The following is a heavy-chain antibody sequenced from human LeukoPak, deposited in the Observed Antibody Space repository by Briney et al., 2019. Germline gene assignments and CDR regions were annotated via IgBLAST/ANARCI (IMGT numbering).Heavy chain of an antibody. CDR1: GGTFSSYA. J-gene: IGHJ4*02. CDR3: ARVSAAAGPFDY. D-gene: IGHD6-13*01. Sequence: ASVKVSCKASGGTFSSYAISWVRRAPGQGLEWMGGIIPIFGTANYAQKFQGRVTITADKSTSTAYMELSSLRSEDTAVYYCARVSAAAGPFDYWGQGTLVTVSS. CDR2: IIPIFGTA. V-gene: IGHV1-69*06.